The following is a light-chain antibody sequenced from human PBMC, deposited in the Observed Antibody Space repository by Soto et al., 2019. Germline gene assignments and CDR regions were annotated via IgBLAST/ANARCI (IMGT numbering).Light chain of an antibody. CDR1: SSDVGGYNY. J-gene: IGLJ1*01. CDR2: EVS. CDR3: SSYTSSSTYV. Sequence: LTQPASVSWSPGQSITISCTGTSSDVGGYNYVSWYQQHPGKAPKLMIYEVSNRPSGVSNRFSGSKSGSTASLTISGLQAEDEADYYCSSYTSSSTYVFGTGTKGTVL. V-gene: IGLV2-14*01.